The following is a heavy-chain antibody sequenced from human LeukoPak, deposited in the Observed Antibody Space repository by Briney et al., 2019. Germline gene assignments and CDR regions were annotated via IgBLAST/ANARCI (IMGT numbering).Heavy chain of an antibody. CDR3: AREAWGTVTDY. CDR2: ISGNSADT. V-gene: IGHV3-23*01. J-gene: IGHJ4*02. D-gene: IGHD4-17*01. Sequence: GGSLRLSCGASGFRFGSYAMNWVRQAPGKGLEWVSVISGNSADTYYADSVKGRFTISRDNSKNTLYLQMNSLRAEDTAVYYCAREAWGTVTDYWGLGTLVTVSS. CDR1: GFRFGSYA.